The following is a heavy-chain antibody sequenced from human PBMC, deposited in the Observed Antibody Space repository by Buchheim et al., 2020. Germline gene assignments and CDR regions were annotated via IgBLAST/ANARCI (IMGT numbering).Heavy chain of an antibody. CDR3: ARDRPTGNYFDY. V-gene: IGHV3-30-3*01. CDR2: ISYDGSNK. D-gene: IGHD3-10*01. Sequence: QVQLVESGGGVVQPGRSLRLSCAASGFTFSSYAMHWVPQAPGKGLEWVAVISYDGSNKYYADSVKGRFTISRDNSKNTLYLQMNSLRAEDTAVYYCARDRPTGNYFDYWGQGTL. J-gene: IGHJ4*02. CDR1: GFTFSSYA.